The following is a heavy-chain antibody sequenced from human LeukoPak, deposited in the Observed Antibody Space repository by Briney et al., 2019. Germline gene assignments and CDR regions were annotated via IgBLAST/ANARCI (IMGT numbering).Heavy chain of an antibody. V-gene: IGHV3-53*01. Sequence: GGSLRLSCAASGFTFSSYGMHWVRQAPGKGLEWVSVIYSGGSTYYADSVKGRFTISRDNSKNTLYLQMNSLRAEDTAVYYCARLLAAGALFDYWGQGTLVTVSS. CDR2: IYSGGST. CDR3: ARLLAAGALFDY. D-gene: IGHD6-13*01. CDR1: GFTFSSYG. J-gene: IGHJ4*02.